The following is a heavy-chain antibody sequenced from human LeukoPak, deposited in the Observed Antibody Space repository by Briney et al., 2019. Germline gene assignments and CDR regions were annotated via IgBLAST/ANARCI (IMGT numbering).Heavy chain of an antibody. CDR2: IYYSGST. Sequence: SETLSLTCTVSGGSISSYYWSWIRQPPGKGLEWIGYIYYSGSTNYNPSLKSRVTISVDTSKNQFSLKLSSVTAADKAVYYCARVIDYGDLEGYYFHYWGQGTLVTVSS. CDR1: GGSISSYY. J-gene: IGHJ4*02. CDR3: ARVIDYGDLEGYYFHY. D-gene: IGHD4-17*01. V-gene: IGHV4-59*01.